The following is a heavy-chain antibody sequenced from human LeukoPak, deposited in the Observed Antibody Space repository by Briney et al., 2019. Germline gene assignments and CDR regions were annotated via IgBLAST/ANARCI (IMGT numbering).Heavy chain of an antibody. Sequence: GGSLRLSCAASGFTFSSYWMHWVRQAPGKGLVWVSRINSDGSSTSYADSVKGRFTISRDNAKNTLYLQMNSLRAEDTAVYYCARESGNRYSYGYGGVYSWFDPWGQGTLVTVSS. J-gene: IGHJ5*02. CDR2: INSDGSST. V-gene: IGHV3-74*01. CDR1: GFTFSSYW. D-gene: IGHD5-18*01. CDR3: ARESGNRYSYGYGGVYSWFDP.